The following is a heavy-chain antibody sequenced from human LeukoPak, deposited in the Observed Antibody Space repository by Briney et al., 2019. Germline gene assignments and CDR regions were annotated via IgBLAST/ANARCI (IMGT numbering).Heavy chain of an antibody. CDR1: GYTFTSYG. Sequence: GASVKVSCKASGYTFTSYGISWVRQAPGQGLEWMGWISAYNGNTNYAQKFQGRVTITRNTSISTAYMELSSLRSEDTAVYYCARLIKNYYYYYMDVWGKGTTVTVSS. V-gene: IGHV1-18*01. D-gene: IGHD3-16*01. J-gene: IGHJ6*03. CDR3: ARLIKNYYYYYMDV. CDR2: ISAYNGNT.